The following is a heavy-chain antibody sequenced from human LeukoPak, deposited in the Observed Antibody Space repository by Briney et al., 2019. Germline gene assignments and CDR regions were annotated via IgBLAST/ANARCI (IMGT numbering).Heavy chain of an antibody. CDR1: GGPISSGGYY. Sequence: PSETLSLTCTVSGGPISSGGYYWRWIRQHPGKGLEWIGYIYYSGSTYYNPSLKSRVTISVDTSKNQFSLKLSSVTAADTAVYYCARAGIVGATRHFDYWGQGTLVTVSS. D-gene: IGHD1-26*01. CDR3: ARAGIVGATRHFDY. J-gene: IGHJ4*02. V-gene: IGHV4-31*03. CDR2: IYYSGST.